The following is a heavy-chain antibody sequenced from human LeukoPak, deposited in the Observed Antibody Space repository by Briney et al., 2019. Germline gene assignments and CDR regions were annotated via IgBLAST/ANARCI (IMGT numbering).Heavy chain of an antibody. D-gene: IGHD3-22*01. CDR3: ARDTSYYYDSSGYSVDY. Sequence: GGSLRLSCAASGFTFSSYAMHWVRQAPGKGLEWVAVISYDGSNKYYADSVKGRFTISRDNSKNTLYLQMNSLRAEDTAVYYCARDTSYYYDSSGYSVDYWGQGTLVTVSS. CDR2: ISYDGSNK. CDR1: GFTFSSYA. V-gene: IGHV3-30*04. J-gene: IGHJ4*02.